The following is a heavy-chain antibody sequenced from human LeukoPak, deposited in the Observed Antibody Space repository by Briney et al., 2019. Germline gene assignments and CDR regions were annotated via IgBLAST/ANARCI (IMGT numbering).Heavy chain of an antibody. J-gene: IGHJ4*02. CDR2: ITGGST. V-gene: IGHV3-23*01. Sequence: GGSLRLSCAAXXXXXXSXXMXXVRXAXXKGLEWVSGITGGSTYYADPVKGRFTISRDNSKNTLYMQMNSLRAEDTAVYYCARGTINTDYWGQGTLVTVSS. CDR3: ARGTINTDY. CDR1: XXXXXSXX.